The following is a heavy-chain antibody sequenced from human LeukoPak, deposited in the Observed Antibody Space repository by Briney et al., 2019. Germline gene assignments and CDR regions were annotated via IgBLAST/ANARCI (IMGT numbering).Heavy chain of an antibody. CDR1: RFSVSTYA. D-gene: IGHD4-17*01. V-gene: IGHV3-23*05. J-gene: IGHJ4*01. Sequence: WGSLRLSCAASRFSVSTYAMNWVRQAPGKGREGGSAIDSSGTTTDYADSVRGRCTMARDNAKDTLELQRMSLRAEDAAVYDCMKPARDDYRDYFLDYWGPRTLVTVSS. CDR3: MKPARDDYRDYFLDY. CDR2: IDSSGTTT.